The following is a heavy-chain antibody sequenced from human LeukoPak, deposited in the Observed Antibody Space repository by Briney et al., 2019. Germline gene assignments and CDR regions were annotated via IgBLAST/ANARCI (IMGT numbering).Heavy chain of an antibody. CDR3: ARGGEGPLDAFDI. D-gene: IGHD6-25*01. V-gene: IGHV3-21*01. CDR1: GFTFSSYS. J-gene: IGHJ3*02. Sequence: GGSLRLSCAASGFTFSSYSMNWVRQAPGKGLEWVSSISSSSSYIYYADSVKGRSTISRDNAKNSLYLQMNSLRAEDTAVYYCARGGEGPLDAFDIWGQGTMVTVSS. CDR2: ISSSSSYI.